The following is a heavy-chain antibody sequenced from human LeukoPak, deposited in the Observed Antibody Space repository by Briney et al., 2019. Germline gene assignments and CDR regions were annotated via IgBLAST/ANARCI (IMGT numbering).Heavy chain of an antibody. V-gene: IGHV4-4*07. D-gene: IGHD5-12*01. J-gene: IGHJ6*02. CDR2: PYGSATI. CDR1: GGSISGYY. CDR3: AREARLASAAGLDV. Sequence: SETLSLTCNVFGGSISGYYWSWIRQPAGKGLEWIGRPYGSATIKYNPSPRSRLSLSGDTSKNQFSLKLSSVTAADTAVYYCAREARLASAAGLDVWGQGTMVTVS.